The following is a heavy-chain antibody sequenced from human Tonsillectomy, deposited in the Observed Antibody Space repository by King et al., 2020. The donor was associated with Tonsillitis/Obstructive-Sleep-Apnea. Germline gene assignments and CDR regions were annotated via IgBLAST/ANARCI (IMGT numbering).Heavy chain of an antibody. Sequence: QLVQSGPEVKKPGTSVKVSCKASGFTFTSSAMQWVRQARGQRLEWIGWIVVGSGNTNYAQKFQERVTITRDMSTSTAYMELSSLRSEDTAVYYCAAVFVDCSGGSCYPYYYYYGMDVWGQGTTVTVSS. D-gene: IGHD2-15*01. CDR2: IVVGSGNT. V-gene: IGHV1-58*02. CDR1: GFTFTSSA. J-gene: IGHJ6*02. CDR3: AAVFVDCSGGSCYPYYYYYGMDV.